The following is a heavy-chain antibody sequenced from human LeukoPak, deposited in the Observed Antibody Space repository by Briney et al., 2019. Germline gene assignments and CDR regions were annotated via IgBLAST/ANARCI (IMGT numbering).Heavy chain of an antibody. J-gene: IGHJ6*03. CDR3: ARIPRNGVCYWCPYYYYMDV. D-gene: IGHD2-8*01. V-gene: IGHV1-18*01. CDR2: ISAYNGNT. CDR1: GYTFTSYG. Sequence: ASVKVSCKASGYTFTSYGISWVRQAPGQGLEWMGWISAYNGNTNYAQKLQGRVTMTTDTSTSTAYMEQRSLRSDDTAVYYCARIPRNGVCYWCPYYYYMDVWGKGTTVTVSS.